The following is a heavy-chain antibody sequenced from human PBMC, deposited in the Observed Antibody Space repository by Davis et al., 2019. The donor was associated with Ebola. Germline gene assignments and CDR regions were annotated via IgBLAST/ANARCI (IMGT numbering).Heavy chain of an antibody. D-gene: IGHD6-13*01. Sequence: GESLKISCAASEFVFSTYPMHWVRQAPGKGLEWVALISYDGDYKYYADSVKGRFTVSRDNSKNTLYLQMNSLRAEDTAVYYCAKDGHSSSWSLFDYWGQGTLVTVSS. CDR3: AKDGHSSSWSLFDY. CDR1: EFVFSTYP. V-gene: IGHV3-30*04. CDR2: ISYDGDYK. J-gene: IGHJ4*02.